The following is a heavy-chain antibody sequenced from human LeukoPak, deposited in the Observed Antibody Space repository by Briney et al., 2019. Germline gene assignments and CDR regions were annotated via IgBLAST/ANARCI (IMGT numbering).Heavy chain of an antibody. CDR3: ARSVVPAAQYNWFDP. V-gene: IGHV1-2*04. J-gene: IGHJ5*02. CDR1: GYTFTGYY. CDR2: INPNSGGT. D-gene: IGHD2-2*01. Sequence: ASVKVSCKASGYTFTGYYMHWVRQAPGQGPEWMGWINPNSGGTNYAQKFQGWVTMTRDTSISTAYMELSRLRSDDTAVYYCARSVVPAAQYNWFDPWGQGTLVTVSS.